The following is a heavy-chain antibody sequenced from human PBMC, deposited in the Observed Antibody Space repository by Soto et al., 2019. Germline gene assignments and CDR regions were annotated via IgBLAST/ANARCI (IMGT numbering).Heavy chain of an antibody. CDR2: IWYDGSNK. V-gene: IGHV3-33*01. D-gene: IGHD6-19*01. CDR3: ARERIAVAGTVYYYYGMDV. Sequence: SLRLSCAASGFTFSSYGMHWVRQAPGKGLEWVAVIWYDGSNKYYADSVKGRFTISRDNSKNTLYLQMNSLRAEDTAVYYCARERIAVAGTVYYYYGMDVWGQGTTVTVSS. J-gene: IGHJ6*02. CDR1: GFTFSSYG.